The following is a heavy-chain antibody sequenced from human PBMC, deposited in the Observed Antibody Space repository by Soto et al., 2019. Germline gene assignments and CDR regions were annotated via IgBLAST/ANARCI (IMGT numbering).Heavy chain of an antibody. V-gene: IGHV3-64D*06. CDR1: AFTFSEYS. D-gene: IGHD3-9*01. CDR2: ISSDGDIT. J-gene: IGHJ5*02. CDR3: VKVPTFYDILTGSYSINFFDP. Sequence: PGGSLRLSCSASAFTFSEYSMHWVRQAPGKGLQYVSTISSDGDITYYAHSVKVRFTISRHNSKNTLYLQMNSLRPEDTAVYYCVKVPTFYDILTGSYSINFFDPWGQGTLVTVSS.